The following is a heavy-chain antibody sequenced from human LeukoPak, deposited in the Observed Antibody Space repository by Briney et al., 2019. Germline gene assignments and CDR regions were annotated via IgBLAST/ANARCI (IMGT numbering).Heavy chain of an antibody. D-gene: IGHD3-10*01. V-gene: IGHV4-59*01. CDR1: GGSISSYY. CDR2: IYYSGST. J-gene: IGHJ4*02. Sequence: SETLSLTCTVSGGSISSYYWSWIRQPPGKGLEWIGYIYYSGSTNYNPSLKSRVTISVDTSKNQFSLRLSSVTAADTAVYYCARVSVTMVRGVLPVYYLDYWGQGTLVAVSS. CDR3: ARVSVTMVRGVLPVYYLDY.